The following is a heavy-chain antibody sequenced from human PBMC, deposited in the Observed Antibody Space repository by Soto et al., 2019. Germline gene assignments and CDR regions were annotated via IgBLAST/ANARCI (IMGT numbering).Heavy chain of an antibody. Sequence: PSEMLSLTCSVYGGSFSGYYWSWIRQPPGKGLEWIGEINHSGSTYYNPSLKSRVTISVDRSKNQFSLKLSSVTAADTAVYYCASYNWNANWFDPWGQGTLVTVSS. CDR3: ASYNWNANWFDP. CDR2: INHSGST. D-gene: IGHD1-20*01. CDR1: GGSFSGYY. J-gene: IGHJ5*02. V-gene: IGHV4-34*01.